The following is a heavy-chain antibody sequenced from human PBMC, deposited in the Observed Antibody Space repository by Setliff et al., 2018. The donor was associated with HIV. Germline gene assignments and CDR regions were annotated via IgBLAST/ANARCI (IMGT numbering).Heavy chain of an antibody. J-gene: IGHJ5*02. CDR2: IFYTGNT. Sequence: KPSETLSLTCSVSGGSISSSTYYWGWIRQPPGKGLEWIGDIFYTGNTYYNPSLKSRVAISVDTSENQFSLKLNSVTAADTAVYYCARRGRDSVLIVFATGFDPWGQGTLVTVSS. V-gene: IGHV4-39*01. CDR1: GGSISSSTYY. CDR3: ARRGRDSVLIVFATGFDP. D-gene: IGHD3-10*01.